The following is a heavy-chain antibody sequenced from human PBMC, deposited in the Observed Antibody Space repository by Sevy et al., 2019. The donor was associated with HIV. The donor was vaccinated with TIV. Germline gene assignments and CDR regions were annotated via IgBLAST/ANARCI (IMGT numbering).Heavy chain of an antibody. CDR3: ARTSSGSSFY. J-gene: IGHJ4*02. Sequence: GESLKISCKASGYTFANFWIGWVRQMPGKGLEWMGIIYPGDSDTRYSPSFQGQVTISADKSISTAYLQWSSLKASDSAIYYCARTSSGSSFYWGQGTLVTVSS. CDR2: IYPGDSDT. V-gene: IGHV5-51*01. CDR1: GYTFANFW. D-gene: IGHD1-26*01.